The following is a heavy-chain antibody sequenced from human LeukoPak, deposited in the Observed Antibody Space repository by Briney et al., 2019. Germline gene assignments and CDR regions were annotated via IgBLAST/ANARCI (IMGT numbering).Heavy chain of an antibody. V-gene: IGHV4-34*01. D-gene: IGHD2-2*01. CDR1: GGSFSGYY. CDR2: INHSGST. CDR3: ARGPPRVGYCSSTSCYGGREFDH. J-gene: IGHJ4*02. Sequence: PSETLSLTCAVYGGSFSGYYWSWIRQPPGKGLEWIGEINHSGSTNYNPSLKSRVTISVDTSKNQFSLKLSSVTAADTAVYYCARGPPRVGYCSSTSCYGGREFDHWGQGTLVTVSS.